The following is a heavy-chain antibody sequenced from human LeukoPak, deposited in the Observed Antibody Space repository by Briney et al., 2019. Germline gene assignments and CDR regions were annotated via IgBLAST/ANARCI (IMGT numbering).Heavy chain of an antibody. D-gene: IGHD2-21*01. Sequence: ASVKVSCKASGYTFTGYYMHWVRQAPGQGLEWMGWINPNSGATLYAQKFQGRVTMTRDTSINTAYMELSSLRSDDTAVYYCTRARRVIFDYWGQGTLVTVSS. CDR1: GYTFTGYY. CDR2: INPNSGAT. J-gene: IGHJ4*02. CDR3: TRARRVIFDY. V-gene: IGHV1-2*02.